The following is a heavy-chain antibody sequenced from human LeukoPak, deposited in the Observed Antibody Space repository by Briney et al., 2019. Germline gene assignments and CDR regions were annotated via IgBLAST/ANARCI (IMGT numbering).Heavy chain of an antibody. CDR2: IYYSGST. CDR1: GGSISSGEYY. D-gene: IGHD2-2*01. CDR3: ARDPNCSSTSCYGY. V-gene: IGHV4-30-4*01. Sequence: SETLSLTCTVSGGSISSGEYYWSWIRRPPGKGLEWIGYIYYSGSTYYNPSLKSRVTISVDTSKNQFSLRLSSVTAADTAVYYCARDPNCSSTSCYGYWGQGTLVTVSS. J-gene: IGHJ4*02.